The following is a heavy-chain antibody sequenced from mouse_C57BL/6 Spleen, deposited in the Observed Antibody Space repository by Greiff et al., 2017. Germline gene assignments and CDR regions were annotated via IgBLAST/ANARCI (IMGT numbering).Heavy chain of an antibody. D-gene: IGHD2-4*01. V-gene: IGHV8-12*01. CDR3: ARRRDDYDEVDD. Sequence: QVTLKESGPGILQSSQTLSLTCSFSGFSLSTSGMGVSWICQPSGKGLEWLAHIYWADDTRYNPFLKSRLTISKDTTRNQVFIKITSVDTAETSTCYCARRRDDYDEVDDWGQGTSVTVSS. CDR1: GFSLSTSGMG. CDR2: IYWADDT. J-gene: IGHJ4*01.